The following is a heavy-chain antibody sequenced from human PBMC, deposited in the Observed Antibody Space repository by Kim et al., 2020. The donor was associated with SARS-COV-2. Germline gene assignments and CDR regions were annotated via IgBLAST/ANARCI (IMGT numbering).Heavy chain of an antibody. CDR3: ARDILTGYWSLGNGAFDI. D-gene: IGHD3-9*01. J-gene: IGHJ3*02. Sequence: ASVKVSCKASGYTFTSYGISWVRQAPGQGLEWMGWISAYNGNTNYAQKLQGRVTMTTDTSTSTAYMELRSLRSDDTAVYYCARDILTGYWSLGNGAFDIWGQGTMVTVSS. CDR2: ISAYNGNT. CDR1: GYTFTSYG. V-gene: IGHV1-18*01.